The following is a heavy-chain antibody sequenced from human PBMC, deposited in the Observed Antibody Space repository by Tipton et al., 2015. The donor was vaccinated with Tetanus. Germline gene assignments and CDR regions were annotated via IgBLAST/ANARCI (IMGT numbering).Heavy chain of an antibody. CDR1: GGSISSGGYY. CDR2: IYYSGST. V-gene: IGHV4-31*03. Sequence: TLSLTCTVSGGSISSGGYYWSWIRQHPGKGLEWIGYIYYSGSTYYNPSLKSRVTISVDTSKNQFSLKLSSVTAADTAVYYCARMDTAMVTDYYGMDVWGQGTTVTVSS. D-gene: IGHD5-18*01. J-gene: IGHJ6*02. CDR3: ARMDTAMVTDYYGMDV.